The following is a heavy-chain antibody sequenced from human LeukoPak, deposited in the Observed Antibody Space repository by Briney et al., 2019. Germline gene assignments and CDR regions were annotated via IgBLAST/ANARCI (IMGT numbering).Heavy chain of an antibody. Sequence: ASVKVSCKASGYTFTSYDINWVPQATGQGLEWMGWMNPNSGNTGYAQKFQGRVTMTRNTSISTAYMELSSLRSEDTAVYYCARGVPYYDFWSGYYMDYWGQGTLVTVSS. V-gene: IGHV1-8*01. J-gene: IGHJ4*02. CDR1: GYTFTSYD. CDR3: ARGVPYYDFWSGYYMDY. D-gene: IGHD3-3*01. CDR2: MNPNSGNT.